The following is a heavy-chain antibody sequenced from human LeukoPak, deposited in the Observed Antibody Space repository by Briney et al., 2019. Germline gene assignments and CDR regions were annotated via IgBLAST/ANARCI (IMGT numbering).Heavy chain of an antibody. D-gene: IGHD3-10*01. CDR2: IRSNADGGTT. V-gene: IGHV3-49*03. CDR1: GFTFGDYV. J-gene: IGHJ4*02. Sequence: PGGSLRLSCTGSGFTFGDYVMSWFRQAPGKGLEWVGFIRSNADGGTTDYAAPVKGRFTISRDDSKNTLYLQMNSLKTEDTAVYYCTTGNPFIVRGAHGSHFDYWGQGTLVTVSS. CDR3: TTGNPFIVRGAHGSHFDY.